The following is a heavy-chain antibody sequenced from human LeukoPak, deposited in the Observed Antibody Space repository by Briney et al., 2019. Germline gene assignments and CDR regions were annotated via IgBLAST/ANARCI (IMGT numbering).Heavy chain of an antibody. Sequence: SETLSLTCTVSGGSISSYYWSWIRQPPGKGLEWIGYIYYSGSTNYNPSLKSRVTISVDTSKNQFSLKLSSVTAADTAVYYCASVSGSYYPAFDYWGQGTLVTVSS. CDR1: GGSISSYY. CDR2: IYYSGST. D-gene: IGHD1-26*01. V-gene: IGHV4-59*01. J-gene: IGHJ4*02. CDR3: ASVSGSYYPAFDY.